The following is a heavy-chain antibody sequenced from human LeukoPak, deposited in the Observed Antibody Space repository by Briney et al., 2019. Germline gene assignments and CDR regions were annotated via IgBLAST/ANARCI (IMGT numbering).Heavy chain of an antibody. J-gene: IGHJ3*02. D-gene: IGHD1-26*01. CDR2: INPNSGGT. CDR3: ATDLSRWELLDAFDI. V-gene: IGHV1-2*02. Sequence: GASVKVSCKASGYTFTGYYMHWVRQAPGQGLEWMGWINPNSGGTNYAQKFQGRVTMTRDTSISTAYMELSRLRSDDTAVYYCATDLSRWELLDAFDIWGQGTMVTVSS. CDR1: GYTFTGYY.